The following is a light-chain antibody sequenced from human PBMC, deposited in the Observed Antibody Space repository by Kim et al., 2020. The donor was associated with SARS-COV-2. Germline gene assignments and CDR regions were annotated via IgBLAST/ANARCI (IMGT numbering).Light chain of an antibody. J-gene: IGKJ3*01. CDR1: QGISNY. CDR2: AAS. CDR3: MQALQTPLFT. Sequence: DIQMTQSPSSLSASVGDRVTITCRASQGISNYLAWYQQKPGKVPKLLIYAASTLQSGVPSRFSGSGSGTDFTLKISRVEAEDVGVYYCMQALQTPLFTFGPGTKVDIK. V-gene: IGKV1-27*01.